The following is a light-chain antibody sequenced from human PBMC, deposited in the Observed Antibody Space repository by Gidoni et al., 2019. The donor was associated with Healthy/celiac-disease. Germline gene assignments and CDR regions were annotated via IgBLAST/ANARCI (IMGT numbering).Light chain of an antibody. V-gene: IGKV1-39*01. Sequence: SPCSLNASVGDRVTITCRASQSISSYLNWYQQKPGKAPKLLICATSSLQSGVPSRFSGSGSGTDFTLTISSLQPEDFATYYCQQSDSTPCTFGGGTKVEIK. CDR3: QQSDSTPCT. CDR2: ATS. J-gene: IGKJ4*02. CDR1: QSISSY.